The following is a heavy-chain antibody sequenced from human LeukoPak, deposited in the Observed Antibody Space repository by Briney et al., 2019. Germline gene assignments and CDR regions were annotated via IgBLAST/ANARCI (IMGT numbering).Heavy chain of an antibody. J-gene: IGHJ4*02. CDR3: ARWSSSWYYFDY. CDR1: GGSISSGGYS. Sequence: SETLSLTCAVSGGSISSGGYSWSWIRQPPGKGLEWIGYIYHSGSTYYNPSLKSRVTISVDTSKNQFSLKLSSVTAADTAVYYCARWSSSWYYFDYWGQGTLVTVSS. V-gene: IGHV4-30-2*01. CDR2: IYHSGST. D-gene: IGHD6-13*01.